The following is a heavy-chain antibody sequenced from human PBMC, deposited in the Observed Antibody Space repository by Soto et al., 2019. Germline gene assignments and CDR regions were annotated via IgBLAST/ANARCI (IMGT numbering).Heavy chain of an antibody. Sequence: EVQLLESGGGLEQPGGSLRLSCAASGFSFSTYAMSWVRQAPGKGLEWVSSISGGGGSTYYADSVKGRFTTSRDNSKNTVFLQMNSLRVEDTAIYYCAKDLQPYVEYSSNTDYWGQGTLVIGSS. CDR3: AKDLQPYVEYSSNTDY. CDR1: GFSFSTYA. CDR2: ISGGGGST. V-gene: IGHV3-23*01. D-gene: IGHD6-6*01. J-gene: IGHJ4*02.